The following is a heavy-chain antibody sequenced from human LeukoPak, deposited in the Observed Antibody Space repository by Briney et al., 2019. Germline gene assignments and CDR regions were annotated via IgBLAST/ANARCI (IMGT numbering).Heavy chain of an antibody. V-gene: IGHV3-23*01. CDR2: ISGSDDGT. CDR3: AKSPVSSCRGSFCYPFDY. J-gene: IGHJ4*02. CDR1: GFTLSSYA. Sequence: GGSLRLSCAASGFTLSSYAMSWVRQIPGKGLEWVSAISGSDDGTYYADSVKGRFTISRDNSRNTLYLQMNTLRAEDTAVYFCAKSPVSSCRGSFCYPFDYWGQGNLVTVSS. D-gene: IGHD2-15*01.